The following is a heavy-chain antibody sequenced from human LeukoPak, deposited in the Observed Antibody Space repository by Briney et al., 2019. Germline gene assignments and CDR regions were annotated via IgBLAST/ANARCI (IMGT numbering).Heavy chain of an antibody. CDR1: GGSISSSSYY. J-gene: IGHJ4*02. CDR2: FYYSGIT. V-gene: IGHV4-39*01. D-gene: IGHD5-12*01. CDR3: ARHLDASLVATIDYFDY. Sequence: SETLSLTCTVSGGSISSSSYYWGWIRQPPGKGLEWIGSFYYSGITYYNPSLKSRVTISVDTSKNQFSLKLSSVTAADTAVYYCARHLDASLVATIDYFDYWGQGTLVTVSS.